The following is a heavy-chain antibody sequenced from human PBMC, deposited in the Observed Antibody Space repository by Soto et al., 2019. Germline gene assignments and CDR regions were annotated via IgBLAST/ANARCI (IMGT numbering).Heavy chain of an antibody. D-gene: IGHD6-13*01. CDR2: IYYSGST. Sequence: QVQLQESGPGLVKPSATLSLTCTVSGGSISSYYWSWIRQPPGKGLEWIGYIYYSGSTNYNPSLKSRVTISVDTSKNQFSLKLSSVTAADTAVYYCASTYSSSSTFDYWGQGTLVTVSS. CDR1: GGSISSYY. V-gene: IGHV4-59*08. CDR3: ASTYSSSSTFDY. J-gene: IGHJ4*02.